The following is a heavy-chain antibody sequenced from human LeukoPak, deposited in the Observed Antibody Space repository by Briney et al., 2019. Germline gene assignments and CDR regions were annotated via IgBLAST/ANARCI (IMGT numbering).Heavy chain of an antibody. CDR1: GFTFSDSW. J-gene: IGHJ4*02. CDR3: AKVVAGRYQDY. CDR2: IKPDGSEI. Sequence: GGSLRLSCAASGFTFSDSWMDWVRQAPGKGLEWVANIKPDGSEIYYVDSVKGRFTISRDNAKNSLYLQMNSLRAEDTAVYYCAKVVAGRYQDYWGQGTLVSVSS. V-gene: IGHV3-7*05. D-gene: IGHD6-19*01.